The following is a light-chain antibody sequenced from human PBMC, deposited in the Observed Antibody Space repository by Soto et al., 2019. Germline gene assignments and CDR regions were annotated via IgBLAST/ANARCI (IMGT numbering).Light chain of an antibody. Sequence: DIQMTQSPSSLSSSVGDRVTITCRASQSISSYLNWYQQKPGNAPQLLIYAASSLQSGVPSRFIGSGSGTDFTLTISSMHPEDFATYYCQQSYSPPALTFGGGTTVEIK. V-gene: IGKV1-39*01. CDR3: QQSYSPPALT. CDR1: QSISSY. J-gene: IGKJ4*01. CDR2: AAS.